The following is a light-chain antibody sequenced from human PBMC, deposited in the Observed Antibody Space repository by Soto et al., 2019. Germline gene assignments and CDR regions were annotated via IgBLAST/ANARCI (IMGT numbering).Light chain of an antibody. Sequence: EIVLTQSPATLSVSPGETVTLSCRASQSVSINVAWYQQKPGQSPRLLISGASTRATGIPASFSGSGSGTEFTLTISSLQSEDFAIYFCQQYYNWPRTFGQGTKVGIK. CDR3: QQYYNWPRT. J-gene: IGKJ1*01. V-gene: IGKV3-15*01. CDR1: QSVSIN. CDR2: GAS.